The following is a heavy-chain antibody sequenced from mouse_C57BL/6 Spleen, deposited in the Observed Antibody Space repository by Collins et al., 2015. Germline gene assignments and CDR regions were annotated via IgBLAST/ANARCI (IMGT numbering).Heavy chain of an antibody. Sequence: QVQLQQPGAELVKPGASVKMSCKASGYTFTSYWITWVKQRPGQGLEWIGDIYPGSGSTNYNEKFKSKATLTVDTSSSTAYMQLSSLTSEDSAVYYCARGGDYDDGYAMDHWGQGTSVTVSS. J-gene: IGHJ4*01. D-gene: IGHD2-4*01. V-gene: IGHV1-55*01. CDR3: ARGGDYDDGYAMDH. CDR1: GYTFTSYW. CDR2: IYPGSGST.